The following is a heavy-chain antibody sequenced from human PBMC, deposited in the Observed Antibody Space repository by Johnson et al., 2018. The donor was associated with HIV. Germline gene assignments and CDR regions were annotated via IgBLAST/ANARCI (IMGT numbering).Heavy chain of an antibody. CDR2: ISYDGSNK. V-gene: IGHV3-30-3*01. CDR3: AKDKGKWELLGAFDI. D-gene: IGHD1-26*01. CDR1: GFTFSSYA. Sequence: QEKLVESGGGVVQPGRSLRLSCAASGFTFSSYAMHWVRQAPGKGLEWVAVISYDGSNKYYADSVKGRFTISRDNSKNTLYLQMNSLRAEDTAVYYCAKDKGKWELLGAFDIWGQGTMVTVSS. J-gene: IGHJ3*02.